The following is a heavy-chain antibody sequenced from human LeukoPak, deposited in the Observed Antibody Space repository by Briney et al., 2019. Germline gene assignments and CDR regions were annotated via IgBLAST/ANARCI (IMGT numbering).Heavy chain of an antibody. Sequence: GGSLRLSCRFSGLTFSNAWLTWVRQAPGKGLEWVGHIRSYVDGETTEYAASVRDRFIMSRDDSKNTLHLQMSSLKTPDTAVYFCAKDLPLSGARFFQHWGQGTLVTVSS. CDR2: IRSYVDGETT. J-gene: IGHJ1*01. CDR1: GLTFSNAW. V-gene: IGHV3-15*01. D-gene: IGHD6-25*01. CDR3: AKDLPLSGARFFQH.